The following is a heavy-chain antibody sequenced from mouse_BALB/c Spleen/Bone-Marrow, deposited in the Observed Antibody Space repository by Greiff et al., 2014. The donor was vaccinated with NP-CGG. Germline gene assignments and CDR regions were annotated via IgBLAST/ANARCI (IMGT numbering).Heavy chain of an antibody. Sequence: ESGAELVKPGASVKLSCKASGYTFTRYYMYWVKQRPGQGLEWIGEINPSNGGTNFNEKFKSRATLTVDKSSSTAYMQLSSLTSEDSAVYYCTRLPHWGQGTSVTVSS. CDR3: TRLPH. CDR1: GYTFTRYY. D-gene: IGHD5-1*01. CDR2: INPSNGGT. J-gene: IGHJ4*01. V-gene: IGHV1S81*02.